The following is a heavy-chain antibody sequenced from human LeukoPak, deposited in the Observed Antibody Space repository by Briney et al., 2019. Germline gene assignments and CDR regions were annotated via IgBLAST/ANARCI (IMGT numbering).Heavy chain of an antibody. D-gene: IGHD3-22*01. V-gene: IGHV3-48*04. J-gene: IGHJ4*02. CDR3: ARDPPPAQWLLPDY. Sequence: GGSLRLSCAASGFTFSSYSMNWVRQAPGKGLEWVSYISSSSSTIYYADSVKGRFTISRDNAKNSLYLQMNSLRAEDTAVYYCARDPPPAQWLLPDYWGQGTLVTVSS. CDR2: ISSSSSTI. CDR1: GFTFSSYS.